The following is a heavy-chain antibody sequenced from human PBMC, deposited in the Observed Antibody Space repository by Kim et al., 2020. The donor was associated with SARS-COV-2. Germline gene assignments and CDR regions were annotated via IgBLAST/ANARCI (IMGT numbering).Heavy chain of an antibody. Sequence: GESLRLSCAASGFTFSSYGMHWVRQAPGKGLEWVAVISYDGSNKYYADSVKGRFTISRDNSKNTLYLQMNSLRAEDTAVYYCAKEVVDQAFDIWGQGTMVTVSS. CDR2: ISYDGSNK. J-gene: IGHJ3*02. CDR3: AKEVVDQAFDI. D-gene: IGHD2-2*01. V-gene: IGHV3-30*18. CDR1: GFTFSSYG.